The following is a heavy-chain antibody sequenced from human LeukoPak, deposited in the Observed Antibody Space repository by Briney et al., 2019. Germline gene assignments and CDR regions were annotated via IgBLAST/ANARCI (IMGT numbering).Heavy chain of an antibody. J-gene: IGHJ4*02. CDR2: INPNSGGT. D-gene: IGHD3-16*01. CDR3: ARGGGGYLLGLSAGQLWGIDY. CDR1: GYTLTGYY. Sequence: ASVKVSCKASGYTLTGYYMHWVRQAPGQGLEWMGWINPNSGGTNYAQKLQGRVTMTTDTSTSTAYMELRSLRSDDTAVYYCARGGGGYLLGLSAGQLWGIDYWGQGTLVTVSS. V-gene: IGHV1-2*02.